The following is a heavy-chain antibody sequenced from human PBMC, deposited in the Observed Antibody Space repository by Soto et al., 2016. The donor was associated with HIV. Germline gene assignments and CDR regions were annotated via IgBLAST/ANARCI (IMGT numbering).Heavy chain of an antibody. V-gene: IGHV3-66*01. J-gene: IGHJ6*02. D-gene: IGHD1-26*01. CDR1: GFTVSSNY. Sequence: EVQLVESGGGLVQPGGSLRLSCAASGFTVSSNYMSWVRQAPGKGLEWVSVIYSGGSTYYADSVKGRFTISRDNSKNTLYLQMNSLRAEDTAVYYCARDGWADKGVNYYGMDVWGQGTTVTVSS. CDR3: ARDGWADKGVNYYGMDV. CDR2: IYSGGST.